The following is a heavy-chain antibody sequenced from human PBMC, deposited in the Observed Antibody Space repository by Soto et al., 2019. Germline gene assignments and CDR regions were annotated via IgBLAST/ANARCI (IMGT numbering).Heavy chain of an antibody. CDR1: GFTSNHYASYA. CDR2: INAGGDTT. V-gene: IGHV3-23*01. J-gene: IGHJ6*03. Sequence: EVQWLESGGGLVQPGGSLRLSCAASGFTSNHYASYAMRWLRQAPGKGLEWGSTINAGGDTTYYADFVKGRFTISRDNSKNTLYLQMNILKDEDTDVYNCAKLKFRYNYMEVWGKGTTVTVSS. CDR3: AKLKFRYNYMEV.